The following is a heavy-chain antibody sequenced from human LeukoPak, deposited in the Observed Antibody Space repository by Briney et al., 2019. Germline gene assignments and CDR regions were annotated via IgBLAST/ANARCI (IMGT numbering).Heavy chain of an antibody. D-gene: IGHD2-15*01. CDR2: IYYSGST. Sequence: SETLSLTCTVSGGSISSYYWSWIRQPPGKGLEWIGYIYYSGSTNYNPSLKSRVTISVDTSKNQFSLKLSSVTAADPAVYYCARVQVAATYVGDTYYYYYYMDVWGKGTTVTISS. CDR1: GGSISSYY. V-gene: IGHV4-59*01. CDR3: ARVQVAATYVGDTYYYYYYMDV. J-gene: IGHJ6*03.